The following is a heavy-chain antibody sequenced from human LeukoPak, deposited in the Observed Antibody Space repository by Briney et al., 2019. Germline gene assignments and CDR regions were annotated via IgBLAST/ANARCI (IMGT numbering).Heavy chain of an antibody. V-gene: IGHV4-59*08. CDR1: GGSISTYY. CDR3: ARLTRYTSSGRYPYFDW. CDR2: IYYSGST. D-gene: IGHD3-22*01. Sequence: SETLSLTCSVSGGSISTYYWTWIRQPPGKALEWIGYIYYSGSTNYNPSLKSRVTISVDTSQKHFSLRLSSVTAADTAVYCCARLTRYTSSGRYPYFDWWGQGTRVTVSS. J-gene: IGHJ4*02.